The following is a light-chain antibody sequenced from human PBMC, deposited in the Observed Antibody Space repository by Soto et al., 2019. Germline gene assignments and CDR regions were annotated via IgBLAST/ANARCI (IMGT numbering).Light chain of an antibody. CDR3: QQRYNWPPIT. CDR2: DST. Sequence: VVLTQSPATLSLSPGEGATLSCRASQSVGIYLAWYRQAPGQAPRLLIYDSTNRATGIPARFSGSGYGTDFTLNISSIEPEDFAVYYCQQRYNWPPITFGQGTRLEIK. CDR1: QSVGIY. V-gene: IGKV3-11*01. J-gene: IGKJ5*01.